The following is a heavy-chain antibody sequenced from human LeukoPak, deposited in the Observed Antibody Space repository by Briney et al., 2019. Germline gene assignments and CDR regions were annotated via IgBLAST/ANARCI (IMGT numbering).Heavy chain of an antibody. CDR2: ISGDGGST. V-gene: IGHV3-43*02. CDR1: GFTFDDYA. CDR3: AKDTFDSSGYYRLAAFDI. Sequence: GSLRLSCAASGFTFDDYAMHWVRQAPGKGLEWVSLISGDGGSTYYADSVKGRFTISRDNSKNSLYLQMNSLRTEDTALYYCAKDTFDSSGYYRLAAFDIWGQGTMVTVSS. D-gene: IGHD3-22*01. J-gene: IGHJ3*02.